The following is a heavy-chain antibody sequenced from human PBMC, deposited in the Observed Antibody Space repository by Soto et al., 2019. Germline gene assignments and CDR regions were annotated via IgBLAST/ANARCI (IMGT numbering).Heavy chain of an antibody. CDR1: GASISSGDYY. D-gene: IGHD1-7*01. V-gene: IGHV4-30-4*01. CDR2: IYYSGNT. J-gene: IGHJ4*02. CDR3: AKEGIKGGTYYLDY. Sequence: PSETLSLTCTVSGASISSGDYYWTWIRQPPGKGLEWIGSIYYSGNTYYNPSLKSRVTISVDPSNNQFSLKLSSVTAADTAVYYCAKEGIKGGTYYLDYWGQGTLSPSPQ.